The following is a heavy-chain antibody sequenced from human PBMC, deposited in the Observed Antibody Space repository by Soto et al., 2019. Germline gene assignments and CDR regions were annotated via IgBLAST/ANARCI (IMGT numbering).Heavy chain of an antibody. J-gene: IGHJ4*02. CDR1: GYTITDLS. Sequence: GASVTVSCQISGYTITDLSMHWVRQAPGKGLEWMGGFDPEDGETIYAQKFQGRVTMTEDTSTDTAYMELSSLRSEDTAVYYCATDRTRPQNGWYNLAANWGQGTLVTVSS. V-gene: IGHV1-24*01. CDR3: ATDRTRPQNGWYNLAAN. D-gene: IGHD6-19*01. CDR2: FDPEDGET.